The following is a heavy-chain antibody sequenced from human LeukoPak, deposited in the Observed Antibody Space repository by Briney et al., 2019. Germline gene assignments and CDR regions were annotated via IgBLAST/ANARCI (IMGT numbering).Heavy chain of an antibody. Sequence: SETLSLTCTVSGGSISSYYWSWIRQPPGKGLEWIGYIYYSGSINYNPSLKSRVTISVDTSKNQFSLKLSSVTAADTAVYYCARAAAAAPAEYFQHWGQGTLVTVSS. CDR3: ARAAAAAPAEYFQH. CDR2: IYYSGSI. J-gene: IGHJ1*01. D-gene: IGHD6-13*01. CDR1: GGSISSYY. V-gene: IGHV4-59*01.